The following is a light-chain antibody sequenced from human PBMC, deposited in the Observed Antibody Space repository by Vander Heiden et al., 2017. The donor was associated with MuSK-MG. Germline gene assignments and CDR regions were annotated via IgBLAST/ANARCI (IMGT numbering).Light chain of an antibody. CDR1: QGISTY. Sequence: DIQLTQSPSFLYASIGDRVTITCRASQGISTYLAWYQQSPGKAPRLLIYAASTLHRGVPSRFSGGGSGTEFTLTITSLQPGDFATYYCQQLYGFPLAFGGGTRVEFK. CDR2: AAS. V-gene: IGKV1-9*01. CDR3: QQLYGFPLA. J-gene: IGKJ4*01.